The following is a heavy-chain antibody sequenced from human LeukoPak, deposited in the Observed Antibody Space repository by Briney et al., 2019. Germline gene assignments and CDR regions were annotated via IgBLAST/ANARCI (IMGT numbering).Heavy chain of an antibody. Sequence: SDTLSLTCAVYGGSFSGYYWSWIRQPPGKGLEWIGEINHSGSTNYNPSLRSRVTISVDTSKNQFSLKLSSVTAADTAVYYCARSTVAGKTVDYWGQGTLVTVSS. CDR2: INHSGST. D-gene: IGHD6-19*01. CDR1: GGSFSGYY. CDR3: ARSTVAGKTVDY. V-gene: IGHV4-34*01. J-gene: IGHJ4*02.